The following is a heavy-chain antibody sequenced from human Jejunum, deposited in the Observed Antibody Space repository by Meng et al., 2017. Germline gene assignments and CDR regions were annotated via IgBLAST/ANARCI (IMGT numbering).Heavy chain of an antibody. Sequence: QVPLRGAGPGLVKPSGTLSLTCAVSGGSISSTNWRSWVRQPPGKGPEWIGDVFHTGSSNYSPSLRSRVTISVDKSKNQFSLNLSSVTAADTAVYFCARRGGAYSTGHFPHFDDWGQGTLVTVSS. D-gene: IGHD6-19*01. CDR2: VFHTGSS. J-gene: IGHJ4*02. CDR3: ARRGGAYSTGHFPHFDD. CDR1: GGSISSTNW. V-gene: IGHV4-4*02.